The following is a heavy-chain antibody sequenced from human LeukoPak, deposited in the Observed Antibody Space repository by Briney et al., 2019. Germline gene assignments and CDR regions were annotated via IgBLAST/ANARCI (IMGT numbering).Heavy chain of an antibody. CDR1: GFTFSSHW. Sequence: GGSLRLSCAASGFTFSSHWMHWVRQAPGKGLVWVSRINSDGSSTSYADSVKGRFTISRDNAQNTLYLQMNSLRAEDTAVYYCAKDWGYYDSSRYYCFDSWGQGTLVTVSS. V-gene: IGHV3-74*01. CDR2: INSDGSST. CDR3: AKDWGYYDSSRYYCFDS. D-gene: IGHD3-22*01. J-gene: IGHJ4*02.